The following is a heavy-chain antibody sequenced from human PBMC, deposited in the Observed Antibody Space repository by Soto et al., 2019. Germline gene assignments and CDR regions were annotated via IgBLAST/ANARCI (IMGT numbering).Heavy chain of an antibody. D-gene: IGHD2-15*01. Sequence: GGSLRLSCAASGFTFSSYAMSWVRQAPGKGLEWVSAISGSGGSTYYADSVKGRFTISRDNSKNTLCLQMNSLRAEDTAVYYCAKDVVRQCSGGSCYGIYWGQGTLVTVSS. V-gene: IGHV3-23*01. CDR2: ISGSGGST. J-gene: IGHJ4*02. CDR1: GFTFSSYA. CDR3: AKDVVRQCSGGSCYGIY.